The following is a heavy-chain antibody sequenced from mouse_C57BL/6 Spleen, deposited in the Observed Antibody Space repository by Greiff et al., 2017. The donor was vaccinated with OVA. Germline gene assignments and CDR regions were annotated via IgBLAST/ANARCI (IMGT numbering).Heavy chain of an antibody. Sequence: QLQQPGTELVKPGASVKLSCKASGYTFTSYWMHWVKQRPGQGLEWIGNINPSNGGTNYNEKFKSKATLTVDKSSSTAYMQLSSLTSEDSAVYYCARGGYDVETWFAYWGQGTLVTVSA. CDR1: GYTFTSYW. V-gene: IGHV1-53*01. D-gene: IGHD2-2*01. J-gene: IGHJ3*01. CDR3: ARGGYDVETWFAY. CDR2: INPSNGGT.